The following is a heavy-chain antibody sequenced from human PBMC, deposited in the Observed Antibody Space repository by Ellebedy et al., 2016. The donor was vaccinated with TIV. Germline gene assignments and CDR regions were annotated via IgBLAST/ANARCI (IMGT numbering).Heavy chain of an antibody. CDR1: GGSISSYY. J-gene: IGHJ4*02. CDR3: ARLPRIAVAGYYFDY. Sequence: MPSETLSLTCTVSGGSISSYYWSWIRQPPGKGLEWIGYIYYSGSTNYNPSLKSRVTISVDTSKNQFSLKLSSVTAADTAVYYCARLPRIAVAGYYFDYWGQGTLVTVSS. D-gene: IGHD6-19*01. V-gene: IGHV4-59*08. CDR2: IYYSGST.